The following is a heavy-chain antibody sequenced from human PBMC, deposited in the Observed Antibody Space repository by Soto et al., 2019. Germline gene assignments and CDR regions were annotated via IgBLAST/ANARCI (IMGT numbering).Heavy chain of an antibody. V-gene: IGHV4-59*08. CDR2: IYYSGST. CDR3: ARQDYSSGYDY. CDR1: GGSISSYY. D-gene: IGHD6-19*01. Sequence: PSETLSLTCTVSGGSISSYYWSWIRQPPGKGLEWIGYIYYSGSTNYNPSLKSRVTILVDTSKNQFSLKLSSVTAADTAVYYCARQDYSSGYDYWGQGTLVTVSS. J-gene: IGHJ4*02.